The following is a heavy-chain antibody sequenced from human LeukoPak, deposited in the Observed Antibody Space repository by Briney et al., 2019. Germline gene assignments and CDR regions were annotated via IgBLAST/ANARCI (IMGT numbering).Heavy chain of an antibody. V-gene: IGHV3-66*01. CDR2: IYSGGST. J-gene: IGHJ4*02. Sequence: GGSLRLSRAASGFTVSSNYMSWVRQAPGKGLEWVSVIYSGGSTYYADSVKGRFTISRDNSKNTLYLQMNSLRAEDTAVYYCAQSPRSRYYFDYWGQGTLVTVSS. CDR3: AQSPRSRYYFDY. CDR1: GFTVSSNY.